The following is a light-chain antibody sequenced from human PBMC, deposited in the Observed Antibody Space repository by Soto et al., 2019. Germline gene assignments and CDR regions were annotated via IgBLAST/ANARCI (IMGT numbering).Light chain of an antibody. CDR3: RQYYSYPIT. Sequence: AIRMTQSPSSLSASTGDRVTITCRASQGISSYLAWYQQKPGKAPKLLIYAASTLQSGVPSRFSGSGSGTDFTLTIGCLQSEDFATYSCRQYYSYPITFGQGTRLEIK. J-gene: IGKJ5*01. CDR2: AAS. CDR1: QGISSY. V-gene: IGKV1-8*01.